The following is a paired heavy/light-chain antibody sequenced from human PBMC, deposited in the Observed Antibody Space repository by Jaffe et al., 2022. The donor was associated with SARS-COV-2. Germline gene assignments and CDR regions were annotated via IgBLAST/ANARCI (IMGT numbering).Heavy chain of an antibody. Sequence: QVQLVQSGAEVKKPGSSVKVSCKASGGTFSSYAISWVRQAPGQGLEWMGGIIPIFGTANYAQKFQGRVTITADESTSTAYMELSSLRSEDTAVYYCAREWPPPYYYDSSGTDAFDIWGQGTMVTVSS. CDR3: AREWPPPYYYDSSGTDAFDI. V-gene: IGHV1-69*01. D-gene: IGHD3-22*01. J-gene: IGHJ3*02. CDR2: IIPIFGTA. CDR1: GGTFSSYA.
Light chain of an antibody. J-gene: IGKJ1*01. CDR1: QSVSSSY. CDR2: GAS. V-gene: IGKV3-20*01. Sequence: EIVLTQSPGTLSLSPGERATLSCRASQSVSSSYLAWYQQKPGQAPRLLIYGASSRATGIPDRFSGSGSGTDFTLTISRLEPEDFAVYYCQQYGSSLRTFGQGTKVEIK. CDR3: QQYGSSLRT.